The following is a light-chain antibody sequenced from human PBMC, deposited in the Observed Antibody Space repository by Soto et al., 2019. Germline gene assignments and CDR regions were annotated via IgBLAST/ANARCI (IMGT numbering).Light chain of an antibody. J-gene: IGLJ1*01. CDR3: SAYAGSNNPPYV. CDR2: EVS. CDR1: SSDVGGYNY. V-gene: IGLV2-8*01. Sequence: QSALTQPPSASGSPGQSVTISCTGTSSDVGGYNYVSWYQQHPGKAPKLMIYEVSKRPSGVPDRFSGSKSGNTASLTVSGLHAEDEADYYYSAYAGSNNPPYVFGPGTKLTVL.